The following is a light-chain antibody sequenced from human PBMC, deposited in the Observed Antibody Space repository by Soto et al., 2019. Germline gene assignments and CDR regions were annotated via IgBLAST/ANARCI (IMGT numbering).Light chain of an antibody. CDR3: QQYSNWPET. V-gene: IGKV3-15*01. J-gene: IGKJ1*01. CDR1: QDVSRY. CDR2: DAS. Sequence: TQSPSFLSASVGDRVTITCRASQDVSRYLAWYQQKVGQAPRLLIYDASTRATGVPARFSGSGSGTEFTLTISSLQSEDFAVYYCQQYSNWPETFGQGTKVEIK.